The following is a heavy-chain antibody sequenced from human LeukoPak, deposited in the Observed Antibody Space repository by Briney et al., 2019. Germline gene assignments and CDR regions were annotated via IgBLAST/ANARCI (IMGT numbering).Heavy chain of an antibody. D-gene: IGHD5-12*01. CDR2: INHSGST. CDR3: ASGYSGYDFWCYYMDV. V-gene: IGHV4-34*01. J-gene: IGHJ6*03. Sequence: SETLSLTCAVYGGSFSGYYWSWIRQPPGKGLEWIGEINHSGSTNYNPSLKSRVTISVDTSKNQFSLKLSSVTAADTAVYYCASGYSGYDFWCYYMDVWGKGTTVTVSS. CDR1: GGSFSGYY.